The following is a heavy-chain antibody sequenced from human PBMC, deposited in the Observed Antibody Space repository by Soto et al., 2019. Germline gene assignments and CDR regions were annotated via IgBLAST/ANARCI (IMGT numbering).Heavy chain of an antibody. CDR2: IIPIFGTA. CDR1: GGTFSSYA. V-gene: IGHV1-69*05. D-gene: IGHD2-2*01. CDR3: ARHVPAAGYYYGMDV. Sequence: QVQLVQSGAEVKKPGSSVKVSCKASGGTFSSYAISWVRQAPGQGREWMGGIIPIFGTANYAQKFQGRVTIPSDESTSTAYMGLSSLRSEDTAVYYCARHVPAAGYYYGMDVWGQGTTVTVSS. J-gene: IGHJ6*02.